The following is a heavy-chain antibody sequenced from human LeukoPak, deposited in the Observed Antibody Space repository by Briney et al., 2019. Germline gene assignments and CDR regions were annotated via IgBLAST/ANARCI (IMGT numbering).Heavy chain of an antibody. V-gene: IGHV3-74*01. J-gene: IGHJ4*02. CDR1: QFTFKNYW. CDR3: ATAWSY. Sequence: GGSLRLSCVASQFTFKNYWMHWVRQAPGRGLVWLSYISPDGSSTRYADSVRGRFTISRDNAKNTLYLQMNSLRAEDTAVYFCATAWSYLGQRTLVTVSS. CDR2: ISPDGSST. D-gene: IGHD2-21*02.